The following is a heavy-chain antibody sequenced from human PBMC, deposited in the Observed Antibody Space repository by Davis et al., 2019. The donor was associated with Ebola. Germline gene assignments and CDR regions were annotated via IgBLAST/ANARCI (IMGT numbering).Heavy chain of an antibody. CDR2: ISSSDSTI. CDR3: TRHINWAFDY. CDR1: GFTFSDYY. J-gene: IGHJ4*02. D-gene: IGHD1-1*01. Sequence: PGGSLRLSCAASGFTFSDYYISWIRQAPGKGLEWVSYISSSDSTISYADSVKGRFTISRDNAKNSVYLQMDSLRAEDTAVYYCTRHINWAFDYWGQGTLVTVSS. V-gene: IGHV3-11*04.